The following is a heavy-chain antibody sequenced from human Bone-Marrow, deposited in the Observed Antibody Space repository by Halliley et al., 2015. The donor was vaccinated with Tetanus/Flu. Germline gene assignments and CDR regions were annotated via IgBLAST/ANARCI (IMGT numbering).Heavy chain of an antibody. CDR3: ARHCSGNSCYTDAFDI. CDR2: IFHSGYA. V-gene: IGHV4-31*03. Sequence: TLSLTCTVSGGSITSDSFYWSWIRQDPRKGLEWIGYIFHSGYAYYNPSLRSRLSISVDTSKNQFSLRLTSVTAADTAIYYCARHCSGNSCYTDAFDIWGQGTVVTVSS. CDR1: GGSITSDSFY. J-gene: IGHJ3*02. D-gene: IGHD2-15*01.